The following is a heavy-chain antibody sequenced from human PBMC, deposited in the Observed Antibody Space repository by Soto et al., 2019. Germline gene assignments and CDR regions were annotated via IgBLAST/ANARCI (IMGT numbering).Heavy chain of an antibody. Sequence: PVGSLRLSCASSGFTFSSYSMHWVRQAPGKGLEWVAVISYDGSNKYYADSVKGRFTISRDNSKNTLYLQMNSLRAEDTAVYYCARDRLDVVVKDAILAYWGQGTLVTVSS. CDR3: ARDRLDVVVKDAILAY. D-gene: IGHD2-2*02. J-gene: IGHJ4*02. V-gene: IGHV3-30-3*01. CDR1: GFTFSSYS. CDR2: ISYDGSNK.